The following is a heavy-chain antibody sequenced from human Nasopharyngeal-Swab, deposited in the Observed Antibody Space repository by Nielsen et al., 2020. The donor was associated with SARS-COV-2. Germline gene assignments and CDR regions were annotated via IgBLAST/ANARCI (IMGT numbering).Heavy chain of an antibody. J-gene: IGHJ4*02. CDR2: IDPSDSYT. D-gene: IGHD6-19*01. V-gene: IGHV5-10-1*01. CDR3: ARHGSGWYGYFDY. Sequence: VRQMPGKGLEWMGRIDPSDSYTNYSPSFQGHVTISADKSISTAYLQWSSLKASDTAMYYCARHGSGWYGYFDYWGQGTLVTVSS.